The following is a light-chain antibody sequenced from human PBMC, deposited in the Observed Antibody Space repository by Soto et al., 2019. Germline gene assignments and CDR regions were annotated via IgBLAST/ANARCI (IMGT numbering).Light chain of an antibody. Sequence: EIVMTQSPATLSVSPGERATLSCRASQSVSSNLAWYQQKPGQAPRLLIYGASTRATGIPARFSGSGSGTEFTLTISSLQSEDFAVYYCQQYNNWPRQFGQGSKVDIK. CDR2: GAS. V-gene: IGKV3-15*01. J-gene: IGKJ1*01. CDR3: QQYNNWPRQ. CDR1: QSVSSN.